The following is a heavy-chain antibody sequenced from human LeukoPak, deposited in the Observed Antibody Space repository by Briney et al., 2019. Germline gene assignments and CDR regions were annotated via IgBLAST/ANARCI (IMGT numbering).Heavy chain of an antibody. V-gene: IGHV3-7*03. CDR3: AKDYDFWSGYQGDYFDY. J-gene: IGHJ4*02. CDR1: GFNFRAYW. D-gene: IGHD3-3*01. Sequence: PEGSLRLSCTTSGFNFRAYWMGWVRQAPGKGLEWVANIHQHGSKENYVDSVKGRFTISRDNAKNSVFLQMNSLRAEDTALYYCAKDYDFWSGYQGDYFDYWGQGTLVTVSS. CDR2: IHQHGSKE.